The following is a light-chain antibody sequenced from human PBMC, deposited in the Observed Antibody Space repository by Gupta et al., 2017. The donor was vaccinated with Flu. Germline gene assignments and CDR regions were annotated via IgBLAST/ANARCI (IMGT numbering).Light chain of an antibody. CDR2: WAS. CDR1: QTVLYSPNQRNY. Sequence: VITQFPDHLAVSLGERATNNCKSSQTVLYSPNQRNYLAWYQQKAGQPPKLLIYWASTRESGVPDRFSGSGSGTDFILTISSLQAEDGAVYYCQQYHSIPWTFGQGTXVEIK. V-gene: IGKV4-1*01. J-gene: IGKJ1*01. CDR3: QQYHSIPWT.